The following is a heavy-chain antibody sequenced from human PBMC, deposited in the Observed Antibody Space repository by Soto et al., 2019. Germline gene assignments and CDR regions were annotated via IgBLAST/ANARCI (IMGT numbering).Heavy chain of an antibody. CDR2: INHSGST. D-gene: IGHD2-8*02. Sequence: SETLSLTCAVSGGSISSSNWWSWVRQPPGKGLEWIGEINHSGSTNYNPSLKSRVTISVDTSKNQFSLKLTSVTAADTAVYYCARDKITGLFDYWGQGTLVT. CDR1: GGSISSSNW. V-gene: IGHV4-4*02. J-gene: IGHJ4*02. CDR3: ARDKITGLFDY.